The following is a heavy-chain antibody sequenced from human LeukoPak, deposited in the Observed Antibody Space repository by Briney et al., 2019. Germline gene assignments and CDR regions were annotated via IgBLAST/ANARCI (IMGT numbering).Heavy chain of an antibody. V-gene: IGHV4-34*01. Sequence: SSETLSLTCAVYGGSFSGYYWSWIRQPPGKGLEWIGEINHSGSTNYNPSLKSRVTISVDTSKNQFSLKLSSVTAADTAVYYCARGRFWSNYYYYGMDVWGQGTTVTVSS. D-gene: IGHD3-3*01. CDR1: GGSFSGYY. J-gene: IGHJ6*02. CDR2: INHSGST. CDR3: ARGRFWSNYYYYGMDV.